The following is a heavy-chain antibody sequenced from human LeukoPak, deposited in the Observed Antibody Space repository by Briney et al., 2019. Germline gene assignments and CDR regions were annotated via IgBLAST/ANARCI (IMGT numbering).Heavy chain of an antibody. V-gene: IGHV4-59*01. CDR2: IHRTGIA. J-gene: IGHJ5*02. Sequence: SETLSLTCSVSGGYIIDGYWSWIRQPPGKGLEWIAYIHRTGIANYNPSLKSRVTISVDTSKNQFSLKVKSVTAAGTAIYYCARPQWLTTMGPWFDPWGQGSLVTVSP. D-gene: IGHD6-19*01. CDR1: GGYIIDGY. CDR3: ARPQWLTTMGPWFDP.